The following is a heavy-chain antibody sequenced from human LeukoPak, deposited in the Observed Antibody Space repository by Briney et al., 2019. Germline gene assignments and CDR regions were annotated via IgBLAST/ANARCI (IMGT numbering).Heavy chain of an antibody. CDR3: ARVRVGATPDYYYYYMDV. CDR2: IYTSGST. CDR1: GGSISSYY. J-gene: IGHJ6*03. Sequence: PSETLSLTCTVSGGSISSYYWSWIRQPAGKGLEWIGRIYTSGSTNYNPSLKSRVTMSVDTSKNQFSLKLSSVTAADTAVYYCARVRVGATPDYYYYYMDVWGKGTTVTVSS. V-gene: IGHV4-4*07. D-gene: IGHD1-26*01.